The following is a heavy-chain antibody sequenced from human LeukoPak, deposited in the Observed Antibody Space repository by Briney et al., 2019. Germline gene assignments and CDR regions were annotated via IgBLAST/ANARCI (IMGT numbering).Heavy chain of an antibody. CDR2: INTDGSST. CDR1: GFTFSSYW. V-gene: IGHV3-74*01. Sequence: SGGSLRLSCAASGFTFSSYWMHWVRQAPGKGLVWVSRINTDGSSTSYADSVKGRFTISRDNAKNTLYLQMNSLRAEDTAVYYCARRRGYCTNGVCQPGGYFDYWGQGTLVTVSS. J-gene: IGHJ4*02. CDR3: ARRRGYCTNGVCQPGGYFDY. D-gene: IGHD2-8*01.